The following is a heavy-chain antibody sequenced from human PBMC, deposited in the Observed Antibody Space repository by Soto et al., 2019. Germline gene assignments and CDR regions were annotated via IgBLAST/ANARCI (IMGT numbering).Heavy chain of an antibody. D-gene: IGHD3-16*02. CDR2: ISAYNGNT. CDR3: ARDTRESIMITFGGVIPTGCDY. Sequence: ASVKVSCKASGYTFTSYGISWVRQAPGQGLEWMGWISAYNGNTNYAQKLQGRVTMTTDTSTSTAYMELRSLRSDDTAVYYCARDTRESIMITFGGVIPTGCDYWGQGTLVTVSS. CDR1: GYTFTSYG. J-gene: IGHJ4*02. V-gene: IGHV1-18*01.